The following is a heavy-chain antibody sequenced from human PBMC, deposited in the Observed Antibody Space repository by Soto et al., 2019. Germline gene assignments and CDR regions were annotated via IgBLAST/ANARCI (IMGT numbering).Heavy chain of an antibody. CDR3: ARVVTIFGVVTPKTSYYYMDV. V-gene: IGHV4-39*07. CDR1: GGSISNSDYF. J-gene: IGHJ6*03. Sequence: SETLSLTCTVSGGSISNSDYFWAWMRQPPGKGLEWIGEINHSGSTNYNPSLKSRVTISVDTSKNQFSLKLSSVTAADTAVYYCARVVTIFGVVTPKTSYYYMDVWGKGTTVTVSS. CDR2: INHSGST. D-gene: IGHD3-3*01.